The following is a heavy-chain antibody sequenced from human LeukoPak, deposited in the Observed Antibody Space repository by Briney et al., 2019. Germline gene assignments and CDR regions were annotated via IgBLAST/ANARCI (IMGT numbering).Heavy chain of an antibody. CDR2: IYSGGST. Sequence: PGGSLRLSCAASGFTFSSYAMSWVRPAPGKGLGWVSVIYSGGSTYYADTVKGRFTISRDNSKNTLYLQMNSLRAEDTAVYYCARDSYYYDSSGYSAFDYWGQGTLVTVSS. J-gene: IGHJ4*02. CDR3: ARDSYYYDSSGYSAFDY. V-gene: IGHV3-53*01. D-gene: IGHD3-22*01. CDR1: GFTFSSYA.